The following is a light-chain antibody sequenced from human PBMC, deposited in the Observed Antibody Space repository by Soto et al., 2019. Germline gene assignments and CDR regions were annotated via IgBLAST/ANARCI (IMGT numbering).Light chain of an antibody. CDR2: DAS. V-gene: IGKV3-11*01. J-gene: IGKJ1*01. CDR3: QQRSNWPWT. Sequence: EIVLTQSPATLSFSPGERATLSCWASQSVSSYLAWYQHKPGQAPRLLIYDASNRATGIPARFSGSGSGTDFTLTISRLEPEDFAVYYCQQRSNWPWTFGQGTKV. CDR1: QSVSSY.